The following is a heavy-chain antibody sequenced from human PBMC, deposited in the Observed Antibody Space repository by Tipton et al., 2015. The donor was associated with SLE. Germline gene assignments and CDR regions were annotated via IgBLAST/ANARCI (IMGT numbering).Heavy chain of an antibody. CDR3: ARAGDYYYYYMDV. CDR2: ISYDGRNE. Sequence: SLRLSCAASGFTFGRYAMNWVRQTPGKGLEWLAVISYDGRNEFYADSLKGRFTISRDTAKNALYLQMNTLRVEDTGVYYCARAGDYYYYYMDVWGKGTTVTVSS. J-gene: IGHJ6*03. D-gene: IGHD4-17*01. V-gene: IGHV3-30*04. CDR1: GFTFGRYA.